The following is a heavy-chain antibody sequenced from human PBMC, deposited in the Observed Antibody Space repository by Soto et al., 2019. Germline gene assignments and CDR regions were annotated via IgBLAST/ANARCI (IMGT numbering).Heavy chain of an antibody. CDR1: GFTFSSYA. Sequence: GGSLRLSCAASGFTFSSYAMHWVRQAPGKGLEWVAVISYDGSNKYYADSVKGRFTISRDNSKNTLYLQMNSLRAEDTAVYYCARYDSGYISESRYYFDYWGQETLVTVSS. J-gene: IGHJ4*02. D-gene: IGHD3-22*01. CDR3: ARYDSGYISESRYYFDY. V-gene: IGHV3-30-3*01. CDR2: ISYDGSNK.